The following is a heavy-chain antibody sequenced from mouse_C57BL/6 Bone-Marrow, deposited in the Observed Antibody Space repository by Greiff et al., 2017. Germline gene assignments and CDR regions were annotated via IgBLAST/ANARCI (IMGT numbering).Heavy chain of an antibody. CDR2: INPNNGGT. Sequence: EVQLQQSGPELVKPGASVKMSCKASGYTFTDYNMHWVKQSHGKSLEWIGYINPNNGGTSYNQKFKGKATLTVNKSSSTAYMELRSLTSEDSAVYYCRMIPHWYFDVWGTGTTVTVSS. D-gene: IGHD2-4*01. J-gene: IGHJ1*03. CDR3: RMIPHWYFDV. CDR1: GYTFTDYN. V-gene: IGHV1-22*01.